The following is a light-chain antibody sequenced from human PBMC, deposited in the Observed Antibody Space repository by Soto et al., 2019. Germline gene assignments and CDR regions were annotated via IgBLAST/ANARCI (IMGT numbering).Light chain of an antibody. CDR3: CSYAGSSTYV. CDR1: SSDVGSYNL. CDR2: EVS. V-gene: IGLV2-23*02. J-gene: IGLJ1*01. Sequence: QSGLTQPAAVCESPGQSITISCTGTSSDVGSYNLVSWYQQHPGKAPKLMIYEVSKRPSGVSNRFSGSKSGNTASLTISGLQAEDEADYYCCSYAGSSTYVFGTGTKFTVL.